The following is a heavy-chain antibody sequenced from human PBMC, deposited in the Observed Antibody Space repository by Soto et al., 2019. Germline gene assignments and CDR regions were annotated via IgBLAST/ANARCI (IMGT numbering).Heavy chain of an antibody. Sequence: GGSLRLSCAASGFTFSSYAMSWVRQAPGKGLEWVSAISGSGGSTYCADSVKGRFTISRDNSKNTLYLQMNSLRDEDTAVYYCANQGGLAYYYDSSGYYVYWGQGTLVTVSS. CDR1: GFTFSSYA. V-gene: IGHV3-23*01. CDR2: ISGSGGST. J-gene: IGHJ4*02. CDR3: ANQGGLAYYYDSSGYYVY. D-gene: IGHD3-22*01.